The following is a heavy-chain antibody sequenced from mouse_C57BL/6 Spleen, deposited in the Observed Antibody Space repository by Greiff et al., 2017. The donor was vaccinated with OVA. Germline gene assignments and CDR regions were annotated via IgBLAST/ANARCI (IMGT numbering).Heavy chain of an antibody. Sequence: QVQLKQSGAELVKPGASVKISCKASGYAFSSYWMNWVKQRPGKGLEWIGQIYPGDGDTSYNGKFKGKATLTADKSSSTAYMQLSSLTSEDSAVYFCARKDYGPNLAYWGQGTLVTVSA. D-gene: IGHD1-1*02. V-gene: IGHV1-80*01. J-gene: IGHJ3*01. CDR1: GYAFSSYW. CDR2: IYPGDGDT. CDR3: ARKDYGPNLAY.